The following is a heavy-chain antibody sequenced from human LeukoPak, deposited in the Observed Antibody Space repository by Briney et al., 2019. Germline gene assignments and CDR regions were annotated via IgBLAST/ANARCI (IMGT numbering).Heavy chain of an antibody. CDR3: ARCIAVAGTPDDYYYGMDV. Sequence: GGSLRLSCAASGFTFSSYAMHWVRQAPGKGLEWVAVISYDGSNKYYADSVKGRFTISRDNSKNTLYLQMNSLRAEDTAVYYCARCIAVAGTPDDYYYGMDVWGQGTTVTVSS. CDR1: GFTFSSYA. J-gene: IGHJ6*02. V-gene: IGHV3-30-3*01. D-gene: IGHD6-19*01. CDR2: ISYDGSNK.